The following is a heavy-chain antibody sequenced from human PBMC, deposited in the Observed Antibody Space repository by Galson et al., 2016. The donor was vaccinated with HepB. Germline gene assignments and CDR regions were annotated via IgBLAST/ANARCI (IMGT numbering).Heavy chain of an antibody. Sequence: SLRLSCAASGFTFSTYGMHWVRQAPGKGLEWVAVISYDGDTKYHADSVKGQFTISRDNSKNPLYLQMHRLRFEDTAVYYCASDPRQWQRGYNYGFEYWGQGTLVSVSS. CDR1: GFTFSTYG. CDR2: ISYDGDTK. D-gene: IGHD5-18*01. V-gene: IGHV3-30*03. CDR3: ASDPRQWQRGYNYGFEY. J-gene: IGHJ4*02.